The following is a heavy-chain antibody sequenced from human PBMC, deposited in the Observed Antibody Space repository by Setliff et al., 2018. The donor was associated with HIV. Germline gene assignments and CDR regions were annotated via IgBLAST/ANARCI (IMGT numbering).Heavy chain of an antibody. CDR3: ARDENFGVIIKPVSVY. CDR2: VTISGDK. D-gene: IGHD3-3*01. CDR1: GFTFSIYT. V-gene: IGHV3-21*06. J-gene: IGHJ4*02. Sequence: RLSCAASGFTFSIYTINWVRQAPGKGLEWVSSVTISGDKYYADSLKGRFTVSRDNARNLVFLEMNGLRAEDTAVYYCARDENFGVIIKPVSVYWGQGTLVTVSS.